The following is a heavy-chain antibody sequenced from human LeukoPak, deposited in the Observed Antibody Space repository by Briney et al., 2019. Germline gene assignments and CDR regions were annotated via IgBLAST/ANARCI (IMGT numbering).Heavy chain of an antibody. CDR2: ISADNGNT. Sequence: ASVKVSCKASGDTFTRYGISWVRQAPGQELEWMGWISADNGNTNYAQKLQGRVTMTTDTSTSTAYMELRSLRSDDTAVYYCARDLLGYYDSSGYFPFDYWGQGTLVTVSS. V-gene: IGHV1-18*01. CDR1: GDTFTRYG. J-gene: IGHJ4*02. D-gene: IGHD3-22*01. CDR3: ARDLLGYYDSSGYFPFDY.